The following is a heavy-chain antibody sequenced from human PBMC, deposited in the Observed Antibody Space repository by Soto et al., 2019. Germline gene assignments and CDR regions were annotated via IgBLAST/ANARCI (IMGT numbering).Heavy chain of an antibody. CDR2: TTYDGGIK. CDR3: AGARENPYFCYGLND. D-gene: IGHD2-15*01. Sequence: QGQLVESGGGVVQPGRSLRLSCAASGFSFSSYGMEWVRLAPGKGLEWVAATTYDGGIKHYVDSVKGRFNISRDNSKNTLYLQMNTLRLEATATYSYAGARENPYFCYGLNDWGQGTTVTVSS. V-gene: IGHV3-30*03. J-gene: IGHJ6*02. CDR1: GFSFSSYG.